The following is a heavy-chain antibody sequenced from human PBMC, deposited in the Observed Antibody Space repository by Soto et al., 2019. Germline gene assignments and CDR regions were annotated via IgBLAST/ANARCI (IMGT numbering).Heavy chain of an antibody. Sequence: SETLSLTCSISGGTISSYYWSWIRQPPGKGLEWIGYIHHTGNTNFNPSLKGRVTISADTSNSQFSLHLRSVTAADTAVYYCARDRVNSAWSGFDSWGQGMLVTVSS. D-gene: IGHD2-21*01. CDR2: IHHTGNT. CDR3: ARDRVNSAWSGFDS. CDR1: GGTISSYY. V-gene: IGHV4-59*01. J-gene: IGHJ4*02.